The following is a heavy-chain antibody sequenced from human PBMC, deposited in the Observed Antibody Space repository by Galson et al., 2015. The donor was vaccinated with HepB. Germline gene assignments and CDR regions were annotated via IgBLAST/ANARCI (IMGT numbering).Heavy chain of an antibody. CDR3: VRDAKMDTGIDYMDV. D-gene: IGHD5-18*01. J-gene: IGHJ6*03. V-gene: IGHV3-33*01. CDR1: GFTFTNYG. Sequence: SLRLSCAASGFTFTNYGIHWVRQAPGKGLEWVAVIWYDGNSKQYADSVKGRFTISRDKSRNTVYLQMNTLRVEDTAVYYCVRDAKMDTGIDYMDVWGKGTTVTVSS. CDR2: IWYDGNSK.